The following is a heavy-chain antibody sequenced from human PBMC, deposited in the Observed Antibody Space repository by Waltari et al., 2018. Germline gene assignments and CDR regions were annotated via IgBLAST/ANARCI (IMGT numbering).Heavy chain of an antibody. CDR1: GYTLTQLS. V-gene: IGHV1-24*01. CDR3: ATDRNKWRWEDAFDI. D-gene: IGHD1-26*01. Sequence: QVQLVPSGAEVKKPGASVKVSCKVSGYTLTQLSMPWVRQAPGKGLEWMGGFDPEDGETIYAQKFQGRVTMTEDTSTDTAYMELSSLRSEDTAVYYCATDRNKWRWEDAFDIWGQGTMVTVSS. J-gene: IGHJ3*02. CDR2: FDPEDGET.